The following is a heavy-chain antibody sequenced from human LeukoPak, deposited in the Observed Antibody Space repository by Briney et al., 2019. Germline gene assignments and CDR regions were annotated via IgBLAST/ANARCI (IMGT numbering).Heavy chain of an antibody. CDR2: ISSTSSYI. CDR1: GFTFSIYS. CDR3: ARGPTYYYDSSGYWTFDY. V-gene: IGHV3-21*01. J-gene: IGHJ4*02. D-gene: IGHD3-22*01. Sequence: GGSLRLSCAASGFTFSIYSMNWVRQAPGKGLEWVSSISSTSSYINYADLVRGRFTISRDNAKNTLYLQMNSLRAEDTAVYYCARGPTYYYDSSGYWTFDYWGQGTLVTVSS.